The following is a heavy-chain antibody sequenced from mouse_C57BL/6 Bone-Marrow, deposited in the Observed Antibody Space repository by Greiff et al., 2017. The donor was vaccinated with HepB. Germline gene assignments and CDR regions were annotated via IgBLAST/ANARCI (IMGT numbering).Heavy chain of an antibody. D-gene: IGHD1-1*01. J-gene: IGHJ2*01. CDR2: IYPRSGNT. CDR3: ARYYYGSSYGY. V-gene: IGHV1-81*01. Sequence: QVQLQQSEAELARPGASVKLSCKASGYTFTSYGISWVKQRTGQGLEWIGEIYPRSGNTYYNEKFKGKATLTADKSSSTAYMGLRSLTSEDSAVYFCARYYYGSSYGYWGQGTTLTVSS. CDR1: GYTFTSYG.